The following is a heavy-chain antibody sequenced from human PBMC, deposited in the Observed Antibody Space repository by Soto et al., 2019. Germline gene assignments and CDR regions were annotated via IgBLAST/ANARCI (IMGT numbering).Heavy chain of an antibody. J-gene: IGHJ3*02. CDR3: ARENSRFRIFDI. D-gene: IGHD2-15*01. CDR2: IYYSGST. Sequence: PSETLSLTCTVSGGSISSSSYYWGWIRQPPGKGLEWIGYIYYSGSTYYNPSLKSRVTISVDTSKNQFSLKLSSVTAADTAVYYCARENSRFRIFDIWGQGTMVTVSS. V-gene: IGHV4-39*07. CDR1: GGSISSSSYY.